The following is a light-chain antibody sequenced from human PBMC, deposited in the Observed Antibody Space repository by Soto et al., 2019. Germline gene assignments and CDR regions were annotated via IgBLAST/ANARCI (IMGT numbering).Light chain of an antibody. Sequence: EIVMTQSPATLSVSPGERATLSCRASQSVSSNLAWYQQKPGQAPRLLIYGASTRATGIPARFSGSGSGTEFTLTISSLQSEDFAVYYCQQYGSSPPCTFGPGTKVDIK. J-gene: IGKJ3*01. V-gene: IGKV3-15*01. CDR2: GAS. CDR3: QQYGSSPPCT. CDR1: QSVSSN.